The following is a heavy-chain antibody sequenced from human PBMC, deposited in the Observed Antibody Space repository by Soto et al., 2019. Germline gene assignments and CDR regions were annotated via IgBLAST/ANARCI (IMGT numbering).Heavy chain of an antibody. Sequence: SGGSLRLSCAASVFTFSSYSMNWFRQAPGKGLEWVSSISSSSSYIYYADSVKGRFTISRDNAKNSLYLQMNSLRAEDTAVYYCARDRDYYDSSGYYWYFDYWGQGTLVTVS. CDR3: ARDRDYYDSSGYYWYFDY. V-gene: IGHV3-21*01. D-gene: IGHD3-22*01. CDR1: VFTFSSYS. J-gene: IGHJ4*02. CDR2: ISSSSSYI.